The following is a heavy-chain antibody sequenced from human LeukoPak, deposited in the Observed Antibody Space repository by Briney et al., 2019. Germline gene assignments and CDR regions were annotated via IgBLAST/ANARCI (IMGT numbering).Heavy chain of an antibody. V-gene: IGHV3-15*01. CDR3: TTVMGLEWSFRY. J-gene: IGHJ4*02. D-gene: IGHD3-3*01. Sequence: SGGSLRLSCAASGFTFTNAWMSWVRQAPGKGLEWVGRLKGKTDGGTTDYAAPVKGRFTISRDNSKNTLYLQMNSLKTEDTAVYYCTTVMGLEWSFRYWGQGTLVTVSS. CDR1: GFTFTNAW. CDR2: LKGKTDGGTT.